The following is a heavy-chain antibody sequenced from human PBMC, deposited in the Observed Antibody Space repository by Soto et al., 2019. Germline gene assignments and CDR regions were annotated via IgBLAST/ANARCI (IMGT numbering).Heavy chain of an antibody. J-gene: IGHJ5*02. CDR3: ARDGGTAMVLDP. Sequence: QVQLQESGPGLVKPSQTLSLTCTVSGASISSNGYYWNWIRQHPGTGLEWIGYIYHSGSTYYNPSLKRRVXXXLXXSKSRFSLNLSSVTAADTAIYYWARDGGTAMVLDPWGQGTLVTVSS. CDR2: IYHSGST. D-gene: IGHD5-18*01. CDR1: GASISSNGYY. V-gene: IGHV4-31*03.